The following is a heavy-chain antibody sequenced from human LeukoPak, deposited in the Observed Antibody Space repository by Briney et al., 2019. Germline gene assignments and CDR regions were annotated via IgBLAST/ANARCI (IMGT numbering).Heavy chain of an antibody. J-gene: IGHJ3*02. CDR3: ARPFIAPSAIQDAFDI. CDR1: GGSISSGGYY. V-gene: IGHV4-30-2*01. Sequence: SETLSLTCTVSGGSISSGGYYWSWLRQPPGKGLEWIGYIYHSGSTYYNPSLKSRVTISVDRSKNQFSLKLSSVTAADTAVYYCARPFIAPSAIQDAFDIWGQGTMVTVSS. CDR2: IYHSGST. D-gene: IGHD6-13*01.